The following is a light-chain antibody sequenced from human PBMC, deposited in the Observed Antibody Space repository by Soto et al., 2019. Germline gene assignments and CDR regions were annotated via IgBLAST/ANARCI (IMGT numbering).Light chain of an antibody. V-gene: IGKV3D-20*02. CDR2: GAS. J-gene: IGKJ5*01. CDR1: QSVSSIY. CDR3: QQRSNWPHIT. Sequence: EIVLTQSPGTLSLSPGERATLSCRASQSVSSIYLAWYQQKRGQAPRLLIYGASTRATGIPARFSGSESGTEFTLTISSLQSEDFAVYYCQQRSNWPHITFGQGTRLEIK.